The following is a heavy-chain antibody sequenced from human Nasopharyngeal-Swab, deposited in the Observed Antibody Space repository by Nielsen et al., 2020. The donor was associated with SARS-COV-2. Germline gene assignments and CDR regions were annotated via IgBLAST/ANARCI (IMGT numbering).Heavy chain of an antibody. V-gene: IGHV3-48*04. Sequence: GGSLRLSCAVSGFSGYDMNWVRQAPGKGLEWLSYISCSSGTIYYAHSVKGRFTIPRDNAKKSLFLHMNSLRAEDTAVYYCASEHPAEYALDVWGLGTTVTVS. J-gene: IGHJ6*02. CDR3: ASEHPAEYALDV. CDR2: ISCSSGTI. CDR1: GFSGYD.